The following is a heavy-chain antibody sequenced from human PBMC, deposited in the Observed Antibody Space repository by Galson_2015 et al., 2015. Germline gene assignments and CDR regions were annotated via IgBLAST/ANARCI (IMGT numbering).Heavy chain of an antibody. CDR1: GFTFGSYW. V-gene: IGHV3-74*01. J-gene: IGHJ3*02. D-gene: IGHD5-18*01. CDR2: INSDGSST. Sequence: SLRLSCAASGFTFGSYWMHWVRQAPGKGLVWVSRINSDGSSTSYADSVKGRFTISRDNAKNTLYLQMNSLRAEDTAVYYCARVRAYSLARIDAFDIWGQGAMVTVSS. CDR3: ARVRAYSLARIDAFDI.